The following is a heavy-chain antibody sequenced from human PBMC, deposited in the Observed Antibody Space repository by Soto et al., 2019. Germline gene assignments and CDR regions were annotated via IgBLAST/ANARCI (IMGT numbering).Heavy chain of an antibody. CDR2: IYYSGST. D-gene: IGHD3-10*01. CDR3: ARENVSLWGFDY. CDR1: GGSISSYY. V-gene: IGHV4-59*01. Sequence: SETLSLTCTVSGGSISSYYWSWIRQPPGKGLEWIGYIYYSGSTNYNPSLKSRVTISVDTSKNQFSLKLSSVTAADTAVYYCARENVSLWGFDYWGQGTLVTVSS. J-gene: IGHJ4*02.